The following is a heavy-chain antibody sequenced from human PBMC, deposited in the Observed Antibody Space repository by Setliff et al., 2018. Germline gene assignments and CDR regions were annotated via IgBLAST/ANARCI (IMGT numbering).Heavy chain of an antibody. CDR3: AGSETCHSTHCSPYDY. J-gene: IGHJ4*02. CDR2: ISSSNSGM. V-gene: IGHV3-48*01. CDR1: GFTLSRFW. D-gene: IGHD2-2*01. Sequence: GGSLRLSCVTSGFTLSRFWMHWVRQVPGKGLEWISYISSSNSGMYYADSVKGRFTISRDSAKNSVYLQMNNLRVEDTAVYYCAGSETCHSTHCSPYDYWGQGTPVTVSS.